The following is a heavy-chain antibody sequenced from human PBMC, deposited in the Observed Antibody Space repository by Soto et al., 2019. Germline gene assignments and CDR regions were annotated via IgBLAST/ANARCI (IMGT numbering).Heavy chain of an antibody. Sequence: PSETLSLTCSVSGGSINSDDHYWTWIRQPPGKGLEWIGSIYYSGTTNYNPSLKSRITVSIDTSKNQFSLNLTSVTAADTALYYCARQRGGGYWFDPWGQGTPVTVSS. J-gene: IGHJ5*02. CDR2: IYYSGTT. D-gene: IGHD3-16*01. CDR1: GGSINSDDHY. V-gene: IGHV4-30-4*01. CDR3: ARQRGGGYWFDP.